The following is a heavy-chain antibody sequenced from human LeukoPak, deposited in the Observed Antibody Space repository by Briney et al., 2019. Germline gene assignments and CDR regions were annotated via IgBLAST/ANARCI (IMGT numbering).Heavy chain of an antibody. V-gene: IGHV3-30*18. D-gene: IGHD3-10*01. CDR3: AKGHYGSGSYYYIDY. CDR1: GFTFSSYG. Sequence: GRSLRLSCAASGFTFSSYGMHWVRQAPGKGLEWVAVISHDGSNKYYADSVKGRFTISRDNSKNTLYLQMNSLRAEDTAVYYCAKGHYGSGSYYYIDYWGQGTLVTVSS. CDR2: ISHDGSNK. J-gene: IGHJ4*02.